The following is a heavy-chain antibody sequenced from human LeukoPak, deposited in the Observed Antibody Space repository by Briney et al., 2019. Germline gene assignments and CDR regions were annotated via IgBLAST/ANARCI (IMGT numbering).Heavy chain of an antibody. CDR1: GYTFTGYY. CDR3: ARESPTGATLDAFDI. V-gene: IGHV1-2*02. Sequence: GASVKVSCKASGYTFTGYYMHRVRQAPGQGLEWMGWINPNSGGTNYAQKFQGRVTMTRDTSISTAYMELSRLRSDDTAVYYCARESPTGATLDAFDIWGQGTMVTVSS. D-gene: IGHD1-26*01. J-gene: IGHJ3*02. CDR2: INPNSGGT.